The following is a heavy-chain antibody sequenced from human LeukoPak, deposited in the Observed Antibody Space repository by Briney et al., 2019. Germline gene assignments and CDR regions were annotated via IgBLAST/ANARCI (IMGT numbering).Heavy chain of an antibody. CDR1: GGSISSYY. CDR2: IYTSGST. D-gene: IGHD3-3*01. CDR3: ARDNYDFWSGTYTGRDY. V-gene: IGHV4-4*07. Sequence: SETLSLTCTVSGGSISSYYWCWIRQPAGKGLEWIGRIYTSGSTNYNPSLKSRVTMSVDTSKNQFSLKLSSVTAADTAVYYCARDNYDFWSGTYTGRDYWGQGTLVTVSS. J-gene: IGHJ4*02.